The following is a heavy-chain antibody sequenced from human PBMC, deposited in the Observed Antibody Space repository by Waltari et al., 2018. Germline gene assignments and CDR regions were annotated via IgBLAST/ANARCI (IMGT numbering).Heavy chain of an antibody. V-gene: IGHV4-34*01. CDR2: INHSGST. CDR3: VRRIAARLGGRNWFDP. Sequence: QVQLQQWGAGLLKPSETLSLTCAVYGGSFSGYYCSWIRQPPGKGLEWIGEINHSGSTNYNPSLKSRVTISVDTSKNQFSLKLSSVTAADTAVYYCVRRIAARLGGRNWFDPWGQGTLVTVSS. J-gene: IGHJ5*02. D-gene: IGHD6-6*01. CDR1: GGSFSGYY.